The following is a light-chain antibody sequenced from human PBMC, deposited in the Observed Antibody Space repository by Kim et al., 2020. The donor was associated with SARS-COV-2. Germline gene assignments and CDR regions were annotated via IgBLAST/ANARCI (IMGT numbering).Light chain of an antibody. CDR1: SAHHGAGYN. J-gene: IGLJ3*02. Sequence: RATIPCTGSSAHHGAGYNVHWYQRWPGTAPSLLIYANNNRPSGLPDRFSGSKSGTSASLAITGLQAEDEAVYYCQSSDSSLRGVFGGGTKLTVL. CDR3: QSSDSSLRGV. CDR2: ANN. V-gene: IGLV1-40*01.